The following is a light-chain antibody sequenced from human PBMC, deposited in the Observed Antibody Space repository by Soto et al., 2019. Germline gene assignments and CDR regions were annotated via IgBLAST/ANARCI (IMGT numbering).Light chain of an antibody. Sequence: LTQSPGSLSLSPRERATLSCRASQSVSNNYLAWYQQKPGQAPRLLIYGASNRATGIPDRFSGSGSGTDFTLTISRLEPEDFAVYYCQQYGSSGTFGQGTKVDI. CDR1: QSVSNNY. J-gene: IGKJ1*01. V-gene: IGKV3-20*01. CDR3: QQYGSSGT. CDR2: GAS.